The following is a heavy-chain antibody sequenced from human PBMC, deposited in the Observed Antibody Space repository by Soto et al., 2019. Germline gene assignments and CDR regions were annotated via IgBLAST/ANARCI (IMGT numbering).Heavy chain of an antibody. CDR2: IDTSGGVT. Sequence: GGSLRLSCTASGFTFSSFFMNWVRQAPGKGPEWVSGIDTSGGVTKYADSVKGRFTISRDNSKNTLYLQMNSLRADDTALYYCTKAKHWYGMDVWGQGTTVTVSS. V-gene: IGHV3-23*01. D-gene: IGHD1-1*01. J-gene: IGHJ6*02. CDR3: TKAKHWYGMDV. CDR1: GFTFSSFF.